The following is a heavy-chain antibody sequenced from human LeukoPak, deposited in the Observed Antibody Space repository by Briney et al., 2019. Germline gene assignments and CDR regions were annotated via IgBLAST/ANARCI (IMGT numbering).Heavy chain of an antibody. D-gene: IGHD3-22*01. CDR3: ARDSSGYYSY. Sequence: PGGSLRLYCAASGFTFDDYGMRWVRQAPGKGLEWVSGINWNGGSTGYADSVKGRFTISRDNAKNSLYLQMNSLRAEDTALYYCARDSSGYYSYWGQGTLVTVSS. V-gene: IGHV3-20*04. CDR1: GFTFDDYG. J-gene: IGHJ4*02. CDR2: INWNGGST.